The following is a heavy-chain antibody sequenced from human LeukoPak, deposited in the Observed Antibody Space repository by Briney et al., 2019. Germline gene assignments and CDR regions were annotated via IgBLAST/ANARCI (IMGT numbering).Heavy chain of an antibody. CDR3: ASQRGYSGYDGSFDY. D-gene: IGHD5-12*01. CDR1: GFTFSSYE. CDR2: IYSGGST. J-gene: IGHJ4*02. Sequence: GGSLRLSCAASGFTFSSYEMNWVRQAPGKGLEWVSVIYSGGSTYYADSVKGRFTIPRDNSKNTLYLQMNSLRAEDTAVYYCASQRGYSGYDGSFDYWGQGTLVTVSS. V-gene: IGHV3-53*01.